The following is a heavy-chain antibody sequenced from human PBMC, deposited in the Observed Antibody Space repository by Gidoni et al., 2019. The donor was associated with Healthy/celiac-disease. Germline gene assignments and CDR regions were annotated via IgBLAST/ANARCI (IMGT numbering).Heavy chain of an antibody. V-gene: IGHV1-46*01. D-gene: IGHD4-4*01. CDR1: GYTFTSYY. J-gene: IGHJ6*02. CDR3: ARGTTVTTVYYYYYGMDV. Sequence: QVQLVQSGAEVKKPGASVKVSCKASGYTFTSYYMHWVRQAPGQGLEWMGIINPSGGSTSYAQKFQGRVTMTRDTSTSTVYMELSSLRSEDTAVYYCARGTTVTTVYYYYYGMDVWGQGTTVTVSS. CDR2: INPSGGST.